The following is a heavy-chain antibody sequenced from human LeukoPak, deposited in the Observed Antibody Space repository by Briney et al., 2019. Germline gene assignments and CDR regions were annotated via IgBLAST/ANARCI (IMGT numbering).Heavy chain of an antibody. D-gene: IGHD2-21*01. J-gene: IGHJ5*02. CDR3: ASGGLYYWFDP. Sequence: SSETLSLTCVGYAGSFSTYYWSWIRHPPGKGLEWIGELNHSGSTNYNPSHNSRVTISLDTSKNQFSLKLSSVTAADTAVYYCASGGLYYWFDPWGQGTLVTVSS. CDR2: LNHSGST. CDR1: AGSFSTYY. V-gene: IGHV4-34*01.